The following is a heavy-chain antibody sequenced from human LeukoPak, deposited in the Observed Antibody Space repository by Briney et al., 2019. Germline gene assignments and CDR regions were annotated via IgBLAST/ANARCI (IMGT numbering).Heavy chain of an antibody. V-gene: IGHV3-30-3*01. CDR2: ISYDGSNK. J-gene: IGHJ4*02. Sequence: GGSLRLSCAASGFTFSSYAMHWVRQAPGKGLEWVAVISYDGSNKYYADPVKGRFTISRDNSKNTLYLQMNSLRAEDTAVYYCARDAESTTVTTYGYWGQGTLVTVSS. D-gene: IGHD4-17*01. CDR3: ARDAESTTVTTYGY. CDR1: GFTFSSYA.